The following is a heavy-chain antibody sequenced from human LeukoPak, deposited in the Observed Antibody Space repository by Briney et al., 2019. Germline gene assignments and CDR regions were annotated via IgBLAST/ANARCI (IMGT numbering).Heavy chain of an antibody. Sequence: SVKVSCKASGGTFSSYAISWVRQAPGQGLEWMGGIIPIFGTANYAQKFQGRVTITADESTSTAYMELSSLRSEDTAVYYCARGPTPYIGSYSLTSFDYWAREPWSPSPQ. V-gene: IGHV1-69*13. D-gene: IGHD1-26*01. CDR2: IIPIFGTA. J-gene: IGHJ4*02. CDR1: GGTFSSYA. CDR3: ARGPTPYIGSYSLTSFDY.